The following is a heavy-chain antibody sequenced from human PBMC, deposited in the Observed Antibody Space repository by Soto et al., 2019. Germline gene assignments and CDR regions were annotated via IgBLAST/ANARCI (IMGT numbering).Heavy chain of an antibody. D-gene: IGHD5-18*01. Sequence: ASETLSLTCTVSGGSISSSSYYWGWICQPPGKGLEWIGSIYYSGSTYYNPSLKSRVTISVDTSKNQFSLKLSSVTAADTAVYYCARHDTAMVTSYFDYWGQGTLVTVSS. J-gene: IGHJ4*02. V-gene: IGHV4-39*01. CDR2: IYYSGST. CDR3: ARHDTAMVTSYFDY. CDR1: GGSISSSSYY.